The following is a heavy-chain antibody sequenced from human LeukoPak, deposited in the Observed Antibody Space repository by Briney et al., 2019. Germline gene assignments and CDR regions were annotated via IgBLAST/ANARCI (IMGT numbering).Heavy chain of an antibody. CDR1: EYSFSTYW. V-gene: IGHV5-51*01. CDR3: ARRGVGHNFFDY. CDR2: IFPGDSDT. D-gene: IGHD1-26*01. Sequence: GESLKISCEGSEYSFSTYWIGWVRQMPGKGLEWVGIIFPGDSDTRYSPSFQGQVTISADKSISTAYLQWSTLKASDTAMYYCARRGVGHNFFDYWGQGTLATVSS. J-gene: IGHJ4*02.